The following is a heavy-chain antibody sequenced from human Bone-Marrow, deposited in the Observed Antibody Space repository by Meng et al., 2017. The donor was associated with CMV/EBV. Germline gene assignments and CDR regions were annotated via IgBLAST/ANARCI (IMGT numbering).Heavy chain of an antibody. CDR2: INHSGST. CDR3: ARVVGATTALDY. CDR1: GGSFSGYY. D-gene: IGHD1-26*01. J-gene: IGHJ4*02. V-gene: IGHV4-34*01. Sequence: SETLSLTCAVYGGSFSGYYWSWIRQPPGKGLEWIGEINHSGSTNYNPSLKSRVTISVDTSKNQFSLKLSSVTAADTAVYYCARVVGATTALDYWGQGKLVTVSS.